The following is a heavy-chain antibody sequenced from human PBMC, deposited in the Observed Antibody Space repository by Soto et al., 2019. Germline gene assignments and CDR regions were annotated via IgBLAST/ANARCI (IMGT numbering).Heavy chain of an antibody. D-gene: IGHD3-22*01. V-gene: IGHV3-21*01. CDR2: ISPSSNYI. CDR3: ARPYHYDSSGYYQY. CDR1: GFTFSSYS. J-gene: IGHJ4*02. Sequence: GGSLRLSCAASGFTFSSYSMNWVRQAPGKGLEWVSSISPSSNYIYYADSVKGRFTISRDNAKNSLYLQMNSLRAEDTAVYYCARPYHYDSSGYYQYWGQGTLVTVSS.